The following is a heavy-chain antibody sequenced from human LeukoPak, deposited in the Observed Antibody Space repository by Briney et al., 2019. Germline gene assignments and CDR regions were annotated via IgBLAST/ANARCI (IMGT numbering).Heavy chain of an antibody. CDR1: GFTFSSYG. D-gene: IGHD1-7*01. Sequence: GGTLRLSCAASGFTFSSYGMSWVRQAPGKGLEWVSAISGSGGSTYYADSVKGRFTISRDNSKNTLYLQMNSLRAEDTAVYYCARAHNWKYGTFDYWGQGTLVTVSS. V-gene: IGHV3-23*01. CDR2: ISGSGGST. J-gene: IGHJ4*02. CDR3: ARAHNWKYGTFDY.